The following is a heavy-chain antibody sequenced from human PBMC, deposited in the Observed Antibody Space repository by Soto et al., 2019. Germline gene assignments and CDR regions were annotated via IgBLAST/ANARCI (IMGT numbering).Heavy chain of an antibody. CDR3: AREGAKGATTFSRYGMDD. V-gene: IGHV3-21*01. J-gene: IGHJ6*02. CDR1: GFTFSSYS. D-gene: IGHD1-26*01. CDR2: ISSSSSYI. Sequence: PGGTLRLSCAVSGFTFSSYSMNWVRQAPGKGLEWVSSISSSSSYIYYADSVKDRFTISSDNAKNSLFLQKNSHATEATAVDYCAREGAKGATTFSRYGMDDWGQGTMVTVSS.